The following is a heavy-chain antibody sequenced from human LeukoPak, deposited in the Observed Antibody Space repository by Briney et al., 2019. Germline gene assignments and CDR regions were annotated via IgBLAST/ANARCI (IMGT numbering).Heavy chain of an antibody. J-gene: IGHJ4*02. V-gene: IGHV4-34*01. D-gene: IGHD3-9*01. Sequence: SETLSLTCAVYGGSFSGYYWSWIRQPPGKGLEWIGEINHSGSTNYNPSLKSRVTISVDTSKNQFSLKLSPVTAADTAVYYCARGHRYYDILTGYSCAGFDYWGQGTLVTVSS. CDR2: INHSGST. CDR1: GGSFSGYY. CDR3: ARGHRYYDILTGYSCAGFDY.